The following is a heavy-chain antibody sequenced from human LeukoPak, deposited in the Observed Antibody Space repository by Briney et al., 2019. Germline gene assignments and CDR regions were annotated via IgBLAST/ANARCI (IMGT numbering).Heavy chain of an antibody. D-gene: IGHD6-19*01. J-gene: IGHJ1*01. CDR1: GYTFTSYY. CDR3: ARLGVAGDPSSAEYFQH. Sequence: ASVKVSCKASGYTFTSYYMHWVRQAPGQGLDWMGWISLYNPKTNYAQKFQGRVTMTTDTSTSTAYMELRSLRSDDTAVYYCARLGVAGDPSSAEYFQHWGQGNLLTVSS. V-gene: IGHV1-18*04. CDR2: ISLYNPKT.